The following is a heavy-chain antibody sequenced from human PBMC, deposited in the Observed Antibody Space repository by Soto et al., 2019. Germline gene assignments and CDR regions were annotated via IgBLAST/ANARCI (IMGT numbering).Heavy chain of an antibody. CDR3: AKLLRFLEWPRSDYYGMDV. J-gene: IGHJ6*02. CDR1: GYTFTSYG. CDR2: ISAYNGNT. Sequence: QVQLVQSGAEVKKPGASVKVSCKASGYTFTSYGISWVRQAPGQGLEWMGWISAYNGNTNYAQKLQGRVTMTTDTSTSTAYMELRSLRSDDTAVYYCAKLLRFLEWPRSDYYGMDVWGQGTTVTVSS. V-gene: IGHV1-18*01. D-gene: IGHD3-3*01.